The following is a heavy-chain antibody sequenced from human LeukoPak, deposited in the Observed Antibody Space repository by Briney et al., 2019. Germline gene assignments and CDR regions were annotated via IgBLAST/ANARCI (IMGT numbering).Heavy chain of an antibody. J-gene: IGHJ4*02. CDR1: GFTFTTYS. CDR3: AREYYSTSIYFDY. D-gene: IGHD6-6*01. V-gene: IGHV3-48*04. CDR2: ISSGAPTI. Sequence: TGGSLRLSCAASGFTFTTYSMNWVRQAPGKGLEWLAHISSGAPTIHYADSVKGRFTISRDNAKNSLYLQMNSLRAEDTAVYCCAREYYSTSIYFDYWGQGILVTVSS.